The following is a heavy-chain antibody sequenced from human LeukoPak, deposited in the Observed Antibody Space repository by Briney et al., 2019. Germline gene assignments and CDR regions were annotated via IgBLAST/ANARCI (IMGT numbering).Heavy chain of an antibody. Sequence: GGSLRLSCAASGFSFSSYGMHWVRQAPGKGLEWVAFISYDGSSKYYADSVKGRFTISRDNSKNTLYLQMNSLRAEDTAVYYCARDFYDSSGYFDYRGQGTLVTVSS. V-gene: IGHV3-30*03. CDR3: ARDFYDSSGYFDY. J-gene: IGHJ4*02. CDR1: GFSFSSYG. D-gene: IGHD3-22*01. CDR2: ISYDGSSK.